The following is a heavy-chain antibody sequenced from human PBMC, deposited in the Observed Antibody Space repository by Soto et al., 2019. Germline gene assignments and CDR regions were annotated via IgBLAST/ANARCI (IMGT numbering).Heavy chain of an antibody. CDR3: AKDSRYIVVVVAAIIDAFDI. CDR1: GFTFSSYA. CDR2: ISGSGGST. D-gene: IGHD2-15*01. V-gene: IGHV3-23*01. Sequence: EVQLLESGGGLVQPGGSLRLSCAASGFTFSSYAMSWVRQAPGKGLEWVSAISGSGGSTYYADSVKGRFTISRDNSKNTLYLQMNSLRAEDTAVYYCAKDSRYIVVVVAAIIDAFDIWGQGTMVTVSS. J-gene: IGHJ3*02.